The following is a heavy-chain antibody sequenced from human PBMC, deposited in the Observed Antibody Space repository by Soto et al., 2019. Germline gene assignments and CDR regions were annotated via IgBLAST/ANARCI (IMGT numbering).Heavy chain of an antibody. CDR2: INTYNGNT. CDR1: GYTFTNYG. D-gene: IGHD3-10*01. V-gene: IGHV1-18*01. J-gene: IGHJ5*02. CDR3: ARGVGSGTYYNQYNWFDP. Sequence: ASVKVSCKASGYTFTNYGISWVRQAPGQGLKWMGWINTYNGNTNHAQKLQGRVTMTTDTSTSTAYMELRSLRSDDTAVYYCARGVGSGTYYNQYNWFDPWGQGTLVTVSS.